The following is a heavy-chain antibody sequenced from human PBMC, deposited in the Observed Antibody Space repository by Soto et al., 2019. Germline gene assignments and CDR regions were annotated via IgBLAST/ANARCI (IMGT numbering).Heavy chain of an antibody. V-gene: IGHV6-1*01. CDR2: TYYRSKWYN. D-gene: IGHD6-13*01. J-gene: IGHJ4*02. Sequence: SRTLSLTCAISGDSVSSNSAAWNWIRQSPSRGLEWLGRTYYRSKWYNDYAVSVKSRITINPDTSKNQFSLQLNSVTPEDTAVYYCARDAPKQQLVRRYHFDYWGQGTLVTVCS. CDR3: ARDAPKQQLVRRYHFDY. CDR1: GDSVSSNSAA.